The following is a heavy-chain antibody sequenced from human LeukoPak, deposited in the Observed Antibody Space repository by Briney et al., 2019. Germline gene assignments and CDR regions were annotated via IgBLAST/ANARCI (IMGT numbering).Heavy chain of an antibody. CDR3: ARGLTSSATYLSYFDY. CDR2: ISAGSDYT. CDR1: GGSFSGYY. Sequence: QASETLSLTCAVYGGSFSGYYWSWVRQAPGKGLEWVSAISAGSDYTNYADSVKGRFTISRDSSKNMLYVQMNSLRAEDTAVYYCARGLTSSATYLSYFDYWGQGTLVSVSS. V-gene: IGHV3-23*01. J-gene: IGHJ4*02. D-gene: IGHD2/OR15-2a*01.